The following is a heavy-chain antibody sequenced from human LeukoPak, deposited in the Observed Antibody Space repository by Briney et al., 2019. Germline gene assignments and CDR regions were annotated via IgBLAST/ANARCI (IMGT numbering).Heavy chain of an antibody. Sequence: PGRSLRLSCAASGFTFSSYAMHWVRQARGKGLEWVAVISYDGSNKYYADSVKGRFTISRDNSKNTLYLQMNSLRAEDTAVYYCARDPPHYGDYSYYYYGMDVWGQGTTVTVSS. CDR2: ISYDGSNK. V-gene: IGHV3-30*04. CDR3: ARDPPHYGDYSYYYYGMDV. D-gene: IGHD4-17*01. J-gene: IGHJ6*02. CDR1: GFTFSSYA.